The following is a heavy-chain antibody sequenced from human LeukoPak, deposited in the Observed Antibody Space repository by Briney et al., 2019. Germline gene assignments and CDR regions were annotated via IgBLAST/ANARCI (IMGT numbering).Heavy chain of an antibody. CDR3: ARWGGSWHDLDY. V-gene: IGHV3-23*01. D-gene: IGHD6-13*01. J-gene: IGHJ4*02. CDR2: ISGSGGIT. CDR1: GFTFSNYA. Sequence: GGSLRLSCAASGFTFSNYAMSWVRQAPGKGLELVSGISGSGGITYYADSVKGRFTISRDNSKNTLYLQMNSLRADDTAVYYCARWGGSWHDLDYWGQGTLVTVSS.